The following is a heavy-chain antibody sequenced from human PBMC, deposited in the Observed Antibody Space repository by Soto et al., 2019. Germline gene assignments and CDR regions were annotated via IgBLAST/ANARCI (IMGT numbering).Heavy chain of an antibody. CDR1: GGSFTGYY. CDR3: ARGAGTMVRGVKVGFFDI. J-gene: IGHJ3*02. D-gene: IGHD3-10*01. V-gene: IGHV4-34*01. Sequence: SETLSLTCAVYGGSFTGYYWSWIRQPPWKGLEWIGEINHSGSTNYNPSLKSRVTISVDTSKNQFSLKLSSVTAADTAVYYCARGAGTMVRGVKVGFFDIWGQGTMVT. CDR2: INHSGST.